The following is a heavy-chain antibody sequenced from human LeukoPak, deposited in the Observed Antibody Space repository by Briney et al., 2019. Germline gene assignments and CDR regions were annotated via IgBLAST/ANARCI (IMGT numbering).Heavy chain of an antibody. CDR1: GGSISSYY. D-gene: IGHD3-10*01. Sequence: PSESLSLTCPVSGGSISSYYWSWIRQPPGKGLEWIGYIYYSGSTNYNPSLKSRVTISVDTSKNQFSLKLSSVTAADTAVYYCASSTWFGELLGYFDYWGQGTLVTVSS. CDR2: IYYSGST. J-gene: IGHJ4*02. V-gene: IGHV4-59*08. CDR3: ASSTWFGELLGYFDY.